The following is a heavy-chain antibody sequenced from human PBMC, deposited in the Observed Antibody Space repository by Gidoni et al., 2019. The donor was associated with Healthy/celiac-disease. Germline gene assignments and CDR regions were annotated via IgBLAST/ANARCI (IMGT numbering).Heavy chain of an antibody. CDR1: GSSFTSHW. CDR3: ARRSPGIVGATDAFDI. V-gene: IGHV5-51*01. J-gene: IGHJ3*02. Sequence: EVQLVQSGAEVKKPGESLQRSCKGSGSSFTSHWIGWVRQMPGKGLEGMGIIYPGDSDTRYSPYFQGQVTISADKSISTAYLQWSSLKASDTAMYYCARRSPGIVGATDAFDIWGQGTMVTVSS. D-gene: IGHD1-26*01. CDR2: IYPGDSDT.